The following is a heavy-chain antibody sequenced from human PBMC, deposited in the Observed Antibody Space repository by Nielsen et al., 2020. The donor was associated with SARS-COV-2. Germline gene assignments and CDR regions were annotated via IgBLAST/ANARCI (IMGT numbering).Heavy chain of an antibody. D-gene: IGHD2-15*01. V-gene: IGHV1-69*01. Sequence: QVSCKASGGTFSSYAISWVRQAPGQGLEWMGGIIPIFGTANYAQKFQGRVTITADESTSTAYMELSSLRSEDTAVYYCARVDGHCSGGSCYSGVYWGQGTLVTVSS. CDR1: GGTFSSYA. CDR2: IIPIFGTA. J-gene: IGHJ4*02. CDR3: ARVDGHCSGGSCYSGVY.